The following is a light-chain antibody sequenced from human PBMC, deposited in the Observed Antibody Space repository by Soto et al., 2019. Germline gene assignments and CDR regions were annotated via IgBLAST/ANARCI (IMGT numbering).Light chain of an antibody. V-gene: IGKV3-20*01. CDR1: HSVSSTF. J-gene: IGKJ5*01. Sequence: VFTQAPGTLSLSPGETATLSCSASHSVSSTFLAWYQQKPGQAPTLLIYDADTRATGIPDRFSGSGFGTHFTLTISSLEPEDFAMYYCQQSASSVTFGQGTRLEIK. CDR2: DAD. CDR3: QQSASSVT.